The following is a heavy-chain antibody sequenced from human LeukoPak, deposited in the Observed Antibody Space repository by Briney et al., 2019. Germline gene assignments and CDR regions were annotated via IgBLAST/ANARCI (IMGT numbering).Heavy chain of an antibody. J-gene: IGHJ5*01. V-gene: IGHV3-30*02. Sequence: GGSLRLSCLVSGVSLSSYGMHWVRQAPGKGLEWLAWLPYDGSYNLTAASLKGRFAISKDISTNTLYLDMDSLTAEDTAVYYCAAAGLGVAHWIDSWGQGTLVTVSS. CDR3: AAAGLGVAHWIDS. CDR1: GVSLSSYG. CDR2: LPYDGSYN. D-gene: IGHD2-15*01.